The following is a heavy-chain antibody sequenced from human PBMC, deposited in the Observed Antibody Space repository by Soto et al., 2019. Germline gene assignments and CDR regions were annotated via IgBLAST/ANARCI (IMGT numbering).Heavy chain of an antibody. D-gene: IGHD2-15*01. J-gene: IGHJ4*02. Sequence: PGGSLRLSCAASGCTFSSYAMSWVRQAPGKGLEWVSAISGSGGSTYYADSVKGRFTISRDNSKNTLYLQMNSLRAEDTAVYYCAKVELGYCSGGSCVNFSYWAQRTLVTGSS. CDR1: GCTFSSYA. V-gene: IGHV3-23*01. CDR2: ISGSGGST. CDR3: AKVELGYCSGGSCVNFSY.